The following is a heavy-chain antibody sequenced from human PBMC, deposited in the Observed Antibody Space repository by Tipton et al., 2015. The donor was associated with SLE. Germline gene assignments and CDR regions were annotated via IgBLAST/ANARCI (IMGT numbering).Heavy chain of an antibody. J-gene: IGHJ4*02. CDR3: AREGDGYKNFDF. CDR2: INPSDGTT. D-gene: IGHD5-24*01. CDR1: GYTFTNYY. Sequence: QLVQSGAEVKKPGASVKVSCKASGYTFTNYYIHWARQAPGQGLEWMGLINPSDGTTDYAQEFRGRVTITRDTSTSSDYMELSSLRSEDTAVYYCAREGDGYKNFDFWGQGTLVTVSS. V-gene: IGHV1-46*01.